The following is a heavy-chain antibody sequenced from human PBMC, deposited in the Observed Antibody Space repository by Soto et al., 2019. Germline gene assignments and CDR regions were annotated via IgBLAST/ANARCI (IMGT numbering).Heavy chain of an antibody. D-gene: IGHD3-22*01. CDR1: GGSTSSYY. CDR3: ARNVYYYDSSGYWFDY. CDR2: IYTSGST. Sequence: QVQLQESGPGLVKPSETLSLTCTVSGGSTSSYYWSWIRQPAGKGLEWIGRIYTSGSTNYNPSLKSRVTMSVDTSKNQFSLKLSSVTAADTAVYYCARNVYYYDSSGYWFDYWGQGTLVTVSS. V-gene: IGHV4-4*07. J-gene: IGHJ4*02.